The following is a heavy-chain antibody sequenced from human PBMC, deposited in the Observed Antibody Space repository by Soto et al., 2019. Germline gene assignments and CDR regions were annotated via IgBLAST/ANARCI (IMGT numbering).Heavy chain of an antibody. CDR1: GGSMSSSSYS. D-gene: IGHD3-10*01. CDR2: IYYSGST. CDR3: AKRAPVLWLGEFHVLPYNWFDP. V-gene: IGHV4-39*01. J-gene: IGHJ5*02. Sequence: PSETLSLTCTVCGGSMSSSSYSWAWIRQPPGKGIEWFGSIYYSGSTYYSPSLKSRVTXFVHTSKSQLSLKLSPVTGEDTCVYYCAKRAPVLWLGEFHVLPYNWFDPSGQGSLVTVS.